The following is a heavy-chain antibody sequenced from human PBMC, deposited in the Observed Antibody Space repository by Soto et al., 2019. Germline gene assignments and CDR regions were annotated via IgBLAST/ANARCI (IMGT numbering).Heavy chain of an antibody. CDR3: AKRASGSYFDY. CDR1: GFTFSSYW. CDR2: IKQDGSEK. V-gene: IGHV3-7*03. Sequence: GGSLRLSCAASGFTFSSYWMSWVRQAPGKGLEWVANIKQDGSEKYYVDSVKGRFTISRDNSKNTLYLQMNSLRAEDTAVYYCAKRASGSYFDYWSQGTLVTVSS. D-gene: IGHD3-10*01. J-gene: IGHJ4*02.